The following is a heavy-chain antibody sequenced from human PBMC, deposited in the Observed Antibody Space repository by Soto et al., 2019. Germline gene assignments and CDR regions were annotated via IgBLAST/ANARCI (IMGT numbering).Heavy chain of an antibody. D-gene: IGHD6-19*01. Sequence: EVQLLESGGGLVQPGGSLRLSCAASGFTFSSYAMSWVRQAPGKGLEWVSTITDSGGSTYYADSVKGRFTISRDNSKNTLYLQMNSLRAEDTAVYYCAKRPLMVACTWVYYFDYWGQGTPVTVSS. CDR3: AKRPLMVACTWVYYFDY. CDR2: ITDSGGST. V-gene: IGHV3-23*01. J-gene: IGHJ4*02. CDR1: GFTFSSYA.